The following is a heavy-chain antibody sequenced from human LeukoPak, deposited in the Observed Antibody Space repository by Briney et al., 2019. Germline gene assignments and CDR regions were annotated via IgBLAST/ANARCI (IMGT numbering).Heavy chain of an antibody. Sequence: ASETLSLTCTVSGDSISSGAYYWSRIRQPPGKGLEWIGEINHSGSTNYNPSLKSRVTISVDTSKNQFSLKLSSVTAADTAVYYCARGHLGVQALRLVPSYYYGMDVWGQGTTVTVSS. CDR1: GDSISSGAYY. J-gene: IGHJ6*02. V-gene: IGHV4-34*01. D-gene: IGHD6-6*01. CDR3: ARGHLGVQALRLVPSYYYGMDV. CDR2: INHSGST.